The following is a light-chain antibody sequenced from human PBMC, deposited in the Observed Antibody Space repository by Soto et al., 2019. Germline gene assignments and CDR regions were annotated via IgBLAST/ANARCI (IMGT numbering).Light chain of an antibody. CDR1: QSVSSN. J-gene: IGKJ1*01. CDR3: QQRSSWPRT. CDR2: DAS. Sequence: EIVLTQSPGTLSLSPGERATLSCRASQSVSSNLAWYQQKPGQAPRLLIFDASTRATGIPVRFSGRGSGTDFTLTISSLEPEDFAIYYCQQRSSWPRTFGRGTKVDIK. V-gene: IGKV3-11*01.